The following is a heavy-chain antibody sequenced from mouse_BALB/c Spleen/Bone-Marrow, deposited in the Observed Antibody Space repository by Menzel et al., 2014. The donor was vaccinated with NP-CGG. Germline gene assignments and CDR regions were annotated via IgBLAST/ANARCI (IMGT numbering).Heavy chain of an antibody. V-gene: IGHV1S56*01. CDR1: GYTFTSCY. CDR3: ARPDGNYEGYFDC. D-gene: IGHD2-1*01. Sequence: VQLQESGPELVNPGASVKMSCKASGYTFTSCYIHWVKQSPGQGLEWIGWIYPGDGSTEYNEKFKGKTTLTADKSSSTAYMVLSNLASEDSEIYFRARPDGNYEGYFDCWGQGTPLTGSS. CDR2: IYPGDGST. J-gene: IGHJ2*01.